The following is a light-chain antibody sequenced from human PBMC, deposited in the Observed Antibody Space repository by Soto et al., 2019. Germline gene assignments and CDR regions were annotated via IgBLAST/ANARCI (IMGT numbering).Light chain of an antibody. CDR2: DVN. CDR3: SSFTTTSTVL. Sequence: QSALTQPASVSGSPGQSITISCTGTSSDVGGYNHVSWYQQYPSKAPKLMIYDVNNRPSGVSNRFSGFKSGNTASLNISGLQAEDEADYYCSSFTTTSTVLFGGGTKLTVL. J-gene: IGLJ2*01. CDR1: SSDVGGYNH. V-gene: IGLV2-14*01.